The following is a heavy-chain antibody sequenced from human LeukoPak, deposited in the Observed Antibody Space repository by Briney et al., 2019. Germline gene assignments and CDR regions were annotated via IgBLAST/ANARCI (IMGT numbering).Heavy chain of an antibody. CDR3: GRDLNWGAFDI. Sequence: GGSLRLSCAASGFTFTHYGMNWVRQARGKGLEWVSGIRANGETTYYADSVRGRFTISRDNSRSMVWLQMNSLTAEDTAMYYCGRDLNWGAFDIRGLGTLVTVSS. CDR1: GFTFTHYG. V-gene: IGHV3-23*01. J-gene: IGHJ3*02. D-gene: IGHD7-27*01. CDR2: IRANGETT.